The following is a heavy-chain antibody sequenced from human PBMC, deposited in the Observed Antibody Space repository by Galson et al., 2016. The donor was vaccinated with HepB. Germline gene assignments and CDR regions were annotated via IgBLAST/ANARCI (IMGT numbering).Heavy chain of an antibody. D-gene: IGHD3-22*01. J-gene: IGHJ6*02. CDR3: TRDSLKDYYLGRYGMDV. Sequence: SLRLSCAGSGFTFSSFTVHWVRRPPGKGLEWVSCISGSSRYTYQAESVKGRFTSSRDNAQKVAYLQMDSLTVEDTATYYCTRDSLKDYYLGRYGMDVWGQGTTVTVSS. CDR1: GFTFSSFT. CDR2: ISGSSRYT. V-gene: IGHV3-21*01.